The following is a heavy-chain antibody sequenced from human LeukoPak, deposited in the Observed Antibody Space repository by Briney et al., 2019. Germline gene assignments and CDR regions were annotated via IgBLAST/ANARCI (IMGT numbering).Heavy chain of an antibody. CDR1: GFTFSSYA. D-gene: IGHD3-22*01. CDR3: ARMSSGHRFGY. Sequence: GGSLRLSCAASGFTFSSYAMHWVRQAPGKGLEWVAVISYDGSNKYYADSVKGRFTISRDNSKNTLYLQMNSLRAEDTAVYYCARMSSGHRFGYWGQGTLVTVSS. CDR2: ISYDGSNK. J-gene: IGHJ4*02. V-gene: IGHV3-30*04.